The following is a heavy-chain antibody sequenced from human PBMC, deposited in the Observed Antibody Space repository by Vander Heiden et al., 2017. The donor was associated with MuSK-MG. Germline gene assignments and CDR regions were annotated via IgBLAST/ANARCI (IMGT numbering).Heavy chain of an antibody. CDR1: AYTFTGYY. J-gene: IGHJ6*02. D-gene: IGHD6-13*01. CDR2: INPNSGGT. V-gene: IGHV1-2*02. CDR3: AREGAPPYSSSWYRRAVYYYYYGMDV. Sequence: QVQLVQSGAEVKKPGASVKVSCKASAYTFTGYYMPWVRQAPGQGLEWMGWINPNSGGTNYAQKFQGRVTMTRDTSSSTAYMELSRLRADYTAVYYCAREGAPPYSSSWYRRAVYYYYYGMDVCGQGTTVTVSS.